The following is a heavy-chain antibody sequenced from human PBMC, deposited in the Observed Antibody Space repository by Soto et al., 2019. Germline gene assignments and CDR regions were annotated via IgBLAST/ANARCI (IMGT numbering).Heavy chain of an antibody. Sequence: PGGSLRLSCAASGFTFSSYAMSWVRQAPGKGLEWVSAISGSGGSTYYADSVKGRFTISRDNSKNTLYLQMNSLRAEDTAVYYCAKGSLGYCSGGSCYAHYWGQGTLVTVSS. D-gene: IGHD2-15*01. CDR1: GFTFSSYA. V-gene: IGHV3-23*01. CDR3: AKGSLGYCSGGSCYAHY. CDR2: ISGSGGST. J-gene: IGHJ4*02.